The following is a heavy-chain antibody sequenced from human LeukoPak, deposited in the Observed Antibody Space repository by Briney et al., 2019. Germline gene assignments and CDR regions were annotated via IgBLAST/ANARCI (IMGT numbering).Heavy chain of an antibody. CDR1: GFTFSSYA. D-gene: IGHD4-23*01. J-gene: IGHJ3*02. CDR3: ARPSTVVHFEDAFDI. CDR2: ISYDGSNK. V-gene: IGHV3-30-3*01. Sequence: PGGSLRLSCAASGFTFSSYAMHWVRQAPGKGLEWVAVISYDGSNKYYADSVKGRFTISRDNSKNTLYLQMNSLRAEDTAVYYCARPSTVVHFEDAFDIWGQGTMVIVSS.